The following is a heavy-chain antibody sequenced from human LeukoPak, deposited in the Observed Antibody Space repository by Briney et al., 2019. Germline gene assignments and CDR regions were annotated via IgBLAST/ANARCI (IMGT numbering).Heavy chain of an antibody. Sequence: SETLSLTCAVSGYSISSGYYWGWIRQPPGKGLEWIGSISHTGSASSNPSLKSRVTTSLDTSKNQFSLKLTSVTAADTAVYYCARDLGHGGDSDYWGQGTLVTVSS. J-gene: IGHJ4*02. CDR2: ISHTGSA. CDR3: ARDLGHGGDSDY. D-gene: IGHD4-23*01. CDR1: GYSISSGYY. V-gene: IGHV4-38-2*02.